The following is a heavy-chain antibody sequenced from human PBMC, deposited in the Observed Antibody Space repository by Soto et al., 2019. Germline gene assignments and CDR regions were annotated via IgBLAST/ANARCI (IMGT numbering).Heavy chain of an antibody. D-gene: IGHD2-2*02. V-gene: IGHV1-3*01. CDR1: GYTFTSYA. J-gene: IGHJ4*02. Sequence: QVQLVQSGAEVKKPGASVKVSCKASGYTFTSYAMHWVRQAPGQRLEWMGWINAGNGNTKYSQKFQGRVTITRDTTASTAYKELSSLRSEGTAVYYRASSFPVPAAIGYWGQGTLVTVSS. CDR3: ASSFPVPAAIGY. CDR2: INAGNGNT.